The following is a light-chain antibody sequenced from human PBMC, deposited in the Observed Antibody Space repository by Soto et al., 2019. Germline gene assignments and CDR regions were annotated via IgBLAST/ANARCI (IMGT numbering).Light chain of an antibody. J-gene: IGKJ1*01. CDR2: GAS. V-gene: IGKV3D-15*01. CDR1: QSVSSN. CDR3: QQYNIWPPVAT. Sequence: EIVMTQSPATLSVSPGERATLSCRASQSVSSNLAWYQQKPGQAPRLLIYGASTRATGIPARFSGSGSGTEFTLTISSLQSEDFAVYYCQQYNIWPPVATFGQGTKVEIK.